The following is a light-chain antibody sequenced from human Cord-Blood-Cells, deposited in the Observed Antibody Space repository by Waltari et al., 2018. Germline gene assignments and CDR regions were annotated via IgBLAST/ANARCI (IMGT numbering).Light chain of an antibody. CDR2: AAS. V-gene: IGKV1-39*01. J-gene: IGKJ4*01. CDR3: QQSYSTPPLT. Sequence: DIQMTQSPSSLSASVGDRVTITCRASQSISSYLNWYQQKPGKAPKLLIYAASSLQSGVPSRFSGSGSVTDFTLTISSLQPEYFATYYCQQSYSTPPLTFGGGTKVEIK. CDR1: QSISSY.